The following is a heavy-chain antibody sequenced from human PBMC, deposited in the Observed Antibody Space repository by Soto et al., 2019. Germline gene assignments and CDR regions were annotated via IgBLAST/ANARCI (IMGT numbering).Heavy chain of an antibody. J-gene: IGHJ5*02. CDR2: IYHSGST. Sequence: SETLSLTCTVFGGSISSAAYCWSWIRQSPDKGLEWIGYIYHSGSTYYNPSLKSRVTISVDRSKNRFSLKLSSVTAADTAVYYCARVPSPWGQGTLVTVSS. CDR1: GGSISSAAYC. V-gene: IGHV4-30-2*06. CDR3: ARVPSP.